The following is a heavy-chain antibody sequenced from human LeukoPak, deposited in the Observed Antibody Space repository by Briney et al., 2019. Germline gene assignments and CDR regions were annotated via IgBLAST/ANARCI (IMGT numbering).Heavy chain of an antibody. V-gene: IGHV1-46*01. Sequence: ASVKVSCKASGYTFTSYYMHWVRQAPGQGLEWMGIINPSDGTTSYAQKFQGRVTITADESTSTAYMELSSLRSEDTAVYYCARGKYSSSSFFSKYYFDYWGQGTLVTVSS. D-gene: IGHD6-6*01. CDR3: ARGKYSSSSFFSKYYFDY. J-gene: IGHJ4*02. CDR1: GYTFTSYY. CDR2: INPSDGTT.